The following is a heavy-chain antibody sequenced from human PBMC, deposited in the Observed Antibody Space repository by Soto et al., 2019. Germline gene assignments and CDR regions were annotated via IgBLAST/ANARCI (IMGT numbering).Heavy chain of an antibody. Sequence: PSETPSLTCTVSGGSISSSSFYWAWIRQPPGKGLEWIGSIYYGGSAYYNPSLKSRVTVSVDTSKNQFSLNLNSATAADTAVYYCARHCRAAVAASGEFDYWGQGTLVTVS. J-gene: IGHJ4*02. CDR2: IYYGGSA. CDR3: ARHCRAAVAASGEFDY. CDR1: GGSISSSSFY. D-gene: IGHD6-19*01. V-gene: IGHV4-39*01.